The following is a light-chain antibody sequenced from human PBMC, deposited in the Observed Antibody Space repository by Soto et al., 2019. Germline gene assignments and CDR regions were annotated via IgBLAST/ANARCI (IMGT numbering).Light chain of an antibody. J-gene: IGKJ4*01. CDR3: QQRSNWPLT. CDR1: QSFSSY. CDR2: DAS. Sequence: EIVLTQSPATLSLSPEESATLSCRASQSFSSYLAWYQKKPGQAPSLLIYDASNRATGIPARFSGSGSGTDFTLTISSLEPEDFAVYYCQQRSNWPLTFGGGTMVDIK. V-gene: IGKV3-11*01.